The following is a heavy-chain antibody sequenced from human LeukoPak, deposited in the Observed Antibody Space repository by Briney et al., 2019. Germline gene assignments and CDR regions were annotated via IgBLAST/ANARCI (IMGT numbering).Heavy chain of an antibody. D-gene: IGHD3-3*01. Sequence: GGSLRLSCTASGFTFSSDAMTWVRQAPGKGLEWVSTITDSGGSTQYTDSVKGRFTISRDNSKNTLYLQMNSLRAEDTAVYYCARVNGYYRSFDYWGQGTLVTVSS. V-gene: IGHV3-23*01. CDR3: ARVNGYYRSFDY. J-gene: IGHJ4*02. CDR2: ITDSGGST. CDR1: GFTFSSDA.